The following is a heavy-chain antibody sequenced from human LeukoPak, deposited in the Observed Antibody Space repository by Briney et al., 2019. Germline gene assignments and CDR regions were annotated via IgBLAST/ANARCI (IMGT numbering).Heavy chain of an antibody. CDR1: GFTVSNNY. D-gene: IGHD3-10*01. J-gene: IGHJ6*02. V-gene: IGHV3-53*01. Sequence: PGGSLRLSCAVSGFTVSNNYMSWVRQPPGKGLERVSAIYSGGSTYYADSVKGRFTISRDIATNSVYLQMNSLRAEDTALYYCVRDGNRGYDMDVWGQGTAVTVSS. CDR3: VRDGNRGYDMDV. CDR2: IYSGGST.